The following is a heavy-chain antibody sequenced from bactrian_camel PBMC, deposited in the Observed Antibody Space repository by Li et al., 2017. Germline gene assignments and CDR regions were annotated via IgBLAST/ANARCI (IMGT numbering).Heavy chain of an antibody. Sequence: VQLVESGGGSVQAGGSLRLTCAASEFTTRDTCMGWFRQVPGQARESVAAISTGGSSTMYVDSVKGRFTISRESGKNTALQMNSLKPEDTAMYYCAAGLLDSGHRL. D-gene: IGHD1*01. V-gene: IGHV3S42*01. CDR1: EFTTRDTC. J-gene: IGHJ4*01. CDR2: ISTGGSST.